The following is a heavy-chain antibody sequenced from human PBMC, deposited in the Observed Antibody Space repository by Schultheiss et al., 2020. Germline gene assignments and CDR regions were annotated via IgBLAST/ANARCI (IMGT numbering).Heavy chain of an antibody. J-gene: IGHJ6*02. CDR3: ARVHYDFWSVHLPCGMYV. D-gene: IGHD3-3*01. CDR2: IYYSGST. V-gene: IGHV4-59*01. CDR1: GGSISSYY. Sequence: SETLSLTCTVSGGSISSYYWSWIRQPPGKGLEWIGYIYYSGSTNYNPSLKSRVTISVDTSKNQFSLNLSYVNAADTAVYYCARVHYDFWSVHLPCGMYVWGQGTTVTVSS.